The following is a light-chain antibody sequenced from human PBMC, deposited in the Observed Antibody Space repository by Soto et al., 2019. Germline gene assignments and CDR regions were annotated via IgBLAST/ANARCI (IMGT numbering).Light chain of an antibody. CDR1: SSDVGGYNY. V-gene: IGLV2-11*01. Sequence: QSALTQPRSVSGSPGQSVTISCTGTSSDVGGYNYVFWYQQHPGKAPKVVIYDVSKRPSGVPDRFSGSKSGNTASLTVSGLQAEDEADYSCCSYAGTYTQWVFGGGTKLTVL. CDR2: DVS. CDR3: CSYAGTYTQWV. J-gene: IGLJ3*02.